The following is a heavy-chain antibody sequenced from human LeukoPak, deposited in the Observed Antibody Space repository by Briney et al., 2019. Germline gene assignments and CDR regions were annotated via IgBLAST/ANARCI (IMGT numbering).Heavy chain of an antibody. Sequence: GGSLRLSCAASGFTFSTYAMAWVRQTPGKGLEWVSSITGSGDRTYYADSVKGRFTISRDNSKNTLHLQMNSLRAEDTAVYYCANTHHRDLWGQGTLVIVSS. CDR3: ANTHHRDL. J-gene: IGHJ4*02. CDR2: ITGSGDRT. CDR1: GFTFSTYA. V-gene: IGHV3-23*01.